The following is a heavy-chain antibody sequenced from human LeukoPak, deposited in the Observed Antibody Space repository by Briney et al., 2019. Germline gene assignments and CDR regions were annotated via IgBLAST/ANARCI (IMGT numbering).Heavy chain of an antibody. CDR1: GGTFSSYA. D-gene: IGHD3-22*01. CDR3: ARSGAYYDSSGYLLDY. J-gene: IGHJ4*02. CDR2: IIPIFGTA. Sequence: GASVKVSCKASGGTFSSYAISWVRQAPGQGLEWMGGIIPIFGTANYAQKFQGRVTITADESTSTAYMELSSLRSEDTAVYYCARSGAYYDSSGYLLDYWGQGTLVTVSS. V-gene: IGHV1-69*13.